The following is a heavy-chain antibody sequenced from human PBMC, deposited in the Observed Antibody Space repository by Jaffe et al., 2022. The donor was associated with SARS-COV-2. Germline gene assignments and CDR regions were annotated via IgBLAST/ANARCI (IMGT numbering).Heavy chain of an antibody. CDR3: ARGGQQYLSL. CDR2: IKQDGSEK. CDR1: GFTFTTYW. D-gene: IGHD6-13*01. J-gene: IGHJ4*02. Sequence: ELQLVESGGGLVQPGGSLRLSCAASGFTFTTYWMTWVRQAPGKGLEAVANIKQDGSEKNYVDSVTGRFTISRDNARDSLYLQMNSLRAEDTAVYYCARGGQQYLSLWGQGTLVTVSS. V-gene: IGHV3-7*01.